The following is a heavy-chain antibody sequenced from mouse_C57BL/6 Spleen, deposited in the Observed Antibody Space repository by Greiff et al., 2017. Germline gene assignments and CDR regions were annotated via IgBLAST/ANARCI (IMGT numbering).Heavy chain of an antibody. J-gene: IGHJ4*01. Sequence: VKDRFTISRDDSESMLYLQMNNLKTEDTAMYYCVSGLGYAMDYWGQGTSVTVSS. D-gene: IGHD4-1*01. V-gene: IGHV10-1*01. CDR3: VSGLGYAMDY.